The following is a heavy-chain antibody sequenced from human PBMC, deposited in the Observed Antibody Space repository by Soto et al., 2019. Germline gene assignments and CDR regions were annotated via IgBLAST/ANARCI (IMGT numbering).Heavy chain of an antibody. CDR1: GSTFSSYA. J-gene: IGHJ4*02. CDR3: ARDNMGGAPYYFDY. Sequence: SVKVSCKASGSTFSSYAISWVRQAPGQGLEWMGGIIPIFGTANYAQKFQGRVTITADESTSTAYMELSSLRSEDTAVYYCARDNMGGAPYYFDYWGQGTLVTVSS. V-gene: IGHV1-69*13. CDR2: IIPIFGTA. D-gene: IGHD3-16*01.